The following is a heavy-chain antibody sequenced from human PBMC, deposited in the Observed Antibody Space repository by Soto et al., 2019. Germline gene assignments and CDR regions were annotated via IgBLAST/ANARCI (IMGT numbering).Heavy chain of an antibody. CDR1: GYTLTELS. J-gene: IGHJ4*02. Sequence: QVQLVRSGAEGKKPGASVKVSCKGSGYTLTELSRHWVRQAPGKGLEWMGGFDPEDGETIYAQKFQGRVTMTEDTSTDTAYMELSSLRSEATAGYYCATDISGNYGLGEVDYWGQGTLVTVSS. D-gene: IGHD1-26*01. CDR2: FDPEDGET. V-gene: IGHV1-24*01. CDR3: ATDISGNYGLGEVDY.